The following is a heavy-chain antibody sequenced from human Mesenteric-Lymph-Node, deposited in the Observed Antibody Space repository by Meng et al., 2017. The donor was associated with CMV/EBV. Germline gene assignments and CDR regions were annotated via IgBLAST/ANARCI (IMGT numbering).Heavy chain of an antibody. Sequence: GESLKISCAASGFTFNIYALSWIRQAPGKGLEWVSAISGSGGATYYAESVRGRFTISRDNSKNTLYLQMNSLRVEDTAIYYCARGLLPRALAFDIWGQGTMVTVSS. J-gene: IGHJ3*02. CDR3: ARGLLPRALAFDI. CDR2: ISGSGGAT. CDR1: GFTFNIYA. V-gene: IGHV3-23*01.